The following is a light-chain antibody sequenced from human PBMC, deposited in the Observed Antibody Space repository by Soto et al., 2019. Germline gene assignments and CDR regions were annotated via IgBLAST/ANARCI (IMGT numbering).Light chain of an antibody. CDR3: QQSYSSPWT. J-gene: IGKJ1*01. Sequence: DIPMTQSPSSLSASVGARITITCRARQNIGAYLNWYQHNPGRAPRFLIYSVSTLQSWVPSRFNGSGSGTDFTLTISSLQSEDFASYYCQQSYSSPWTFGQGTKVDIK. V-gene: IGKV1-39*01. CDR2: SVS. CDR1: QNIGAY.